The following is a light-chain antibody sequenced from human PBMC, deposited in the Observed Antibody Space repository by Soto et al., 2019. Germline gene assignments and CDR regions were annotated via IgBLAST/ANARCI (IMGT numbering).Light chain of an antibody. V-gene: IGKV3-20*01. Sequence: EIVLNQSPGTLTLSPGERATLSCRASQSVRSNYLAWYQQGPGQAPRLLIFAASSRATGIPDRFSGSGSGTDFTLTISRLKPEDFAVYYCQQYSTSPWTFGQGTKVDIK. J-gene: IGKJ1*01. CDR3: QQYSTSPWT. CDR2: AAS. CDR1: QSVRSNY.